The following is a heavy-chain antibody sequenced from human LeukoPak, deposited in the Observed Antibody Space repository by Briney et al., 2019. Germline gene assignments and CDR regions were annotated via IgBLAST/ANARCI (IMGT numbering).Heavy chain of an antibody. CDR3: AKARLVSSWYPDVDY. D-gene: IGHD6-13*01. CDR2: IKQDGSEK. J-gene: IGHJ4*02. V-gene: IGHV3-7*01. CDR1: GFTFSSYW. Sequence: GGSLRLSCAASGFTFSSYWMSWVRQAPGKGLEWVANIKQDGSEKYYVDSVKGRFTISRDNAKNSLYLQMNSLRPEDTAVYYCAKARLVSSWYPDVDYWGEGTLVTVSS.